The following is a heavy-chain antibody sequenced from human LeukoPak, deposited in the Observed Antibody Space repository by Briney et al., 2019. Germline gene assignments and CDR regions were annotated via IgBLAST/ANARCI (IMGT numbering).Heavy chain of an antibody. Sequence: PGGSLRLSCAASGFTFSDYYMTWTRQAPGKGLEWVSYISSSGSTIFYADSVKGRFTISRDNSKNTLYLQMNSLRAEDTAVYYCAKNPDFFIAAAEYYMDVWGKGTTVTVSS. J-gene: IGHJ6*03. V-gene: IGHV3-11*04. CDR1: GFTFSDYY. CDR3: AKNPDFFIAAAEYYMDV. CDR2: ISSSGSTI. D-gene: IGHD6-13*01.